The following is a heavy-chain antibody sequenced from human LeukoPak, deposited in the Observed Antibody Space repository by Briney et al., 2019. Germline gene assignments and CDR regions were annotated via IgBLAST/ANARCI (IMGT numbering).Heavy chain of an antibody. CDR1: GYSISSDYY. J-gene: IGHJ5*02. D-gene: IGHD5-12*01. Sequence: SETLSLTCTVSGYSISSDYYWGWIRQPPGKGLEWIGSIYYSGSTYYNPSLKSRVTISVDTSKNQFSLKLSSVTAADTAVYYCARDPYRGFRISNWFDPWGQGTLVTVSS. CDR2: IYYSGST. CDR3: ARDPYRGFRISNWFDP. V-gene: IGHV4-38-2*02.